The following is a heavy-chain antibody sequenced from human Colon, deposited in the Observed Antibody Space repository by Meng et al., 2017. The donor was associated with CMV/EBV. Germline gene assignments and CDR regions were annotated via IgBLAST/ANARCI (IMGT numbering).Heavy chain of an antibody. V-gene: IGHV1-69*10. CDR2: IIPILNIP. D-gene: IGHD3-22*01. J-gene: IGHJ4*02. Sequence: SVKVSCKPSGGSFSSYAISWMRQVPGQGLEWVGGIIPILNIPSYAQRLQGRITLSADPSTTTAYMELSSLRSEDTAIYYCARGQYYYDANRFVFHYFDYWGQGTLVTRLL. CDR1: GGSFSSYA. CDR3: ARGQYYYDANRFVFHYFDY.